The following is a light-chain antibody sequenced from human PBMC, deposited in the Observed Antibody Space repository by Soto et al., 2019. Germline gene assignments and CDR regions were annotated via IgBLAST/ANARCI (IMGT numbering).Light chain of an antibody. CDR1: QSVSSSY. J-gene: IGKJ1*01. CDR2: RAS. CDR3: QQSGT. V-gene: IGKV3-20*01. Sequence: EIVLTQSPGTLSLSPGERATLSCRASQSVSSSYLAWYQHKPGQAPRLLIYRASNRAAGIPDRFSGSGSGTVFTITISRLEPEDFAVYYCQQSGTFGQGTKVESK.